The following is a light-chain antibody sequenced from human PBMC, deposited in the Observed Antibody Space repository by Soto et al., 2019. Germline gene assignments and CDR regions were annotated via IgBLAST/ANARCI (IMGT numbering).Light chain of an antibody. CDR3: SSYTTSSTQV. CDR1: SSDVGGYNY. CDR2: DVS. J-gene: IGLJ2*01. Sequence: QSALTQPAAVSGSPGQSITISCTGTSSDVGGYNYVSWYQQHPGKVPNLMIYDVSNRPSGVSNRFSGSKSGNTASLTISGLQAEDAADYYCSSYTTSSTQVFGGGTKVTVL. V-gene: IGLV2-14*01.